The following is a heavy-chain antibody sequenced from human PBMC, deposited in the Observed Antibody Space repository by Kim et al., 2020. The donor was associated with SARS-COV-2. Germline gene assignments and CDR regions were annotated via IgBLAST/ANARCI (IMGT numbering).Heavy chain of an antibody. D-gene: IGHD3-22*01. Sequence: SETLSLTCTVSGGSISSGGYYWSWIRQHPGKGLEWIGYIYYSGSTYYNPSLKSRVTISVDTSKNQFSLKLSSVTAADTAVYYCARAHHYDSSGYYPYFDYWGQGTLVTVSS. CDR1: GGSISSGGYY. CDR2: IYYSGST. CDR3: ARAHHYDSSGYYPYFDY. V-gene: IGHV4-31*03. J-gene: IGHJ4*02.